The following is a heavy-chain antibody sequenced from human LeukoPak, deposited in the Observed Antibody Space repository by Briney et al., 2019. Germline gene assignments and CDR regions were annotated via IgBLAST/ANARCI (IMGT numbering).Heavy chain of an antibody. CDR1: GFTFSSYA. Sequence: GGSLRLSCAASGFTFSSYAMSWVRQAPGKGLEWVSAISGSGGSTYYADSVKGRFTISRDNSEDTLYLQMNSLRAEDTAVYYCAKGANYYGSGTILGYWGQGTLVTVSS. D-gene: IGHD3-10*01. CDR3: AKGANYYGSGTILGY. V-gene: IGHV3-23*01. CDR2: ISGSGGST. J-gene: IGHJ4*02.